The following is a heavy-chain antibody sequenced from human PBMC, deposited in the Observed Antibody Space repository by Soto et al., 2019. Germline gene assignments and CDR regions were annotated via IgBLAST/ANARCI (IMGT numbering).Heavy chain of an antibody. J-gene: IGHJ4*02. Sequence: GGSLRLSCTASGFILSNYAMNWVRQAPGKGLEWVSTLSKDGANEHYADSVKGRFTISRDGSKNTLYLQMNSLRAEDTATYYCAKDPSTGSADYWGQGTQVTVSS. V-gene: IGHV3-23*01. CDR2: LSKDGANE. CDR1: GFILSNYA. CDR3: AKDPSTGSADY. D-gene: IGHD3-9*01.